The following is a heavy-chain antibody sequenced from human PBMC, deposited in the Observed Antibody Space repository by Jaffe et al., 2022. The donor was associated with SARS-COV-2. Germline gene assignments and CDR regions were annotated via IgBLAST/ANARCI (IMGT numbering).Heavy chain of an antibody. J-gene: IGHJ1*01. CDR3: ARDWGSSWYEGGWGEYFQH. V-gene: IGHV1-2*06. Sequence: QVQLVQSGAEVKKPGASVKVSCKASGYTFTGYYMHWVRQAPGQGLEWMGRINPNSGGTNYAQKFQGRVTMTRDTSISTAYMELSRLRSDDTAVYYCARDWGSSWYEGGWGEYFQHWGQGTLVTVSS. CDR2: INPNSGGT. D-gene: IGHD6-13*01. CDR1: GYTFTGYY.